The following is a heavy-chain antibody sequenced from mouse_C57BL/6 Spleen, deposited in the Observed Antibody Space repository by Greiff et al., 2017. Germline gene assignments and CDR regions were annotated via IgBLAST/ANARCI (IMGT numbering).Heavy chain of an antibody. Sequence: EVKVVESGEGLVKPGGSLKLSCAASGFTFSSYAMSWVRQTPEKRLEWVAYISSGGDYIYYADTVQGRFTISRDNARNTLYLQMSSLKSEDTAMYYCTRDPYDYDFPWFAYWGQGTLVTVSA. V-gene: IGHV5-9-1*02. CDR3: TRDPYDYDFPWFAY. D-gene: IGHD2-4*01. CDR1: GFTFSSYA. J-gene: IGHJ3*01. CDR2: ISSGGDYI.